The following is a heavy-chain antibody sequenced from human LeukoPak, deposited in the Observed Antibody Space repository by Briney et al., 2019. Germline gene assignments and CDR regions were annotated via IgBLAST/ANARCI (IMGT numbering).Heavy chain of an antibody. Sequence: ASVKVSCKASGDTFTSYYMHWVRQAPGQGLEWMGIINPIGGSTSYAQKFQGRVTMTTDMSTSTVYMELSRLRSVDTAVYYCARELDGGTQFDYWGQGTLVTVSS. V-gene: IGHV1-46*01. D-gene: IGHD4-23*01. J-gene: IGHJ4*02. CDR3: ARELDGGTQFDY. CDR1: GDTFTSYY. CDR2: INPIGGST.